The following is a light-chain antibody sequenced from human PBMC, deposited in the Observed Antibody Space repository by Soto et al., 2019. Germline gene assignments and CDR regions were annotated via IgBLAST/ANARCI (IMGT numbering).Light chain of an antibody. CDR1: QSVSSSY. CDR2: GAS. Sequence: EIVLTQSPGTLSLSPGERATLSCRASQSVSSSYLAWYQQKPGQAPRLLIHGASSRATGIPDRISGSGSGTDFTLTISSLEPEDFAVYYCQQRSNWPLTFGQGTRLEIK. CDR3: QQRSNWPLT. V-gene: IGKV3D-20*02. J-gene: IGKJ5*01.